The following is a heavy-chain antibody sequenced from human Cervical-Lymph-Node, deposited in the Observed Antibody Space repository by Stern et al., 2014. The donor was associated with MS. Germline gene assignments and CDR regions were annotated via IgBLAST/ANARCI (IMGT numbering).Heavy chain of an antibody. CDR2: ISSSSSDI. CDR1: GFLFSNYS. V-gene: IGHV3-21*01. D-gene: IGHD2-8*01. Sequence: EVQLVESGGGLVKPGGSLRLSCAASGFLFSNYSMNWVRQAPGTGLEWVSSISSSSSDIYYADSVKGRFAISRDNAKNSLYLQMNSLRAEDTAVYYCARENMVPYFDYWGQGTLVTVSS. CDR3: ARENMVPYFDY. J-gene: IGHJ4*02.